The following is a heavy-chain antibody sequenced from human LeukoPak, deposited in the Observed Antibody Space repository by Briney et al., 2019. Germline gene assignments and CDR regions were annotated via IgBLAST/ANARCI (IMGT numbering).Heavy chain of an antibody. CDR1: GFTFSSYA. V-gene: IGHV3-23*01. J-gene: IGHJ5*02. CDR3: AKTDSSSWYVSNWFDP. CDR2: ISGSGGST. D-gene: IGHD6-13*01. Sequence: GGSLRLSCAASGFTFSSYAMSWVRQAPGKGLEWVSAISGSGGSTYYADSVKGRFTISRDNSKNTLYLQMNSLRAEDTGVYYCAKTDSSSWYVSNWFDPWGQGTLVTVSS.